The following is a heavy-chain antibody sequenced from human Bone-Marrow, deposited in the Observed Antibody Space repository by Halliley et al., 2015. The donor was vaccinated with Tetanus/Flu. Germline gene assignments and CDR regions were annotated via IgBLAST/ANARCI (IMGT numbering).Heavy chain of an antibody. CDR2: ILSDDNSA. CDR3: ARDEAIYSGSRYPLDN. D-gene: IGHD1-26*01. Sequence: ILSDDNSASYADAVEGRFTITRDNAKNTVFLQLNSLRVEGTGIYYCARDEAIYSGSRYPLDNWGQGTLVTVSS. J-gene: IGHJ4*02. V-gene: IGHV3-74*03.